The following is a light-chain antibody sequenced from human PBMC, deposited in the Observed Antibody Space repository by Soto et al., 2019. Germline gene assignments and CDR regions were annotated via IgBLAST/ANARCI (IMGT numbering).Light chain of an antibody. Sequence: EIVMKNSPATLSVAPGERVTFSCRASQGVSRKLAWYQHKPGQAPRLLISGASTGATGIPARFSGSGSGTEFTLTISSLQSEDCAVYYCQQYYTWPITFGGGTKV. V-gene: IGKV3-15*01. CDR2: GAS. CDR1: QGVSRK. CDR3: QQYYTWPIT. J-gene: IGKJ4*01.